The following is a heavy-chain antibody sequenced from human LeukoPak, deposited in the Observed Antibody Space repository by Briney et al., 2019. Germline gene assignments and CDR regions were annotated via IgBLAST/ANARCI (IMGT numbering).Heavy chain of an antibody. D-gene: IGHD3-22*01. J-gene: IGHJ4*02. CDR3: ARDLGYYDSSVSY. V-gene: IGHV3-21*01. CDR2: ISSSSSYI. CDR1: GFTFSSYS. Sequence: KPGGSLRLSCAAAGFTFSSYSMNWVRQAPGKGLEWVSSISSSSSYIYYADSVKGRFTISRDNAKNSLYLQMNSLRAEDTAVYYCARDLGYYDSSVSYWGQGTLVTVSS.